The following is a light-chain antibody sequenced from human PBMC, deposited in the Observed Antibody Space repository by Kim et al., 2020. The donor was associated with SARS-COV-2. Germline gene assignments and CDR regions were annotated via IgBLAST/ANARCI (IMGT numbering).Light chain of an antibody. Sequence: DIQMTQSPSSLSASEGDRVTITCRASQSISTYLNWYQQRPGKAPNLLIYAASSLQSGVPSRFTGSGSGTDFTLTITSPQPEDFATYYCQQSHTTPYTIGQGTKLEI. CDR2: AAS. V-gene: IGKV1-39*01. CDR1: QSISTY. CDR3: QQSHTTPYT. J-gene: IGKJ2*01.